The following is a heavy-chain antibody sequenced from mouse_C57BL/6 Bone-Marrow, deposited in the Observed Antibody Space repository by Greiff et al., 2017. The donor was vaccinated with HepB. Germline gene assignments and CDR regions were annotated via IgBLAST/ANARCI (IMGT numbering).Heavy chain of an antibody. CDR3: ARHYYGSYWYFDV. J-gene: IGHJ1*03. CDR1: GFSLTSYG. D-gene: IGHD1-1*01. V-gene: IGHV2-6-1*01. CDR2: IWSDGST. Sequence: VKLVESGPGLVAPSQSLSITCTVSGFSLTSYGLHWVRQPPGKGLEWLVVIWSDGSTTYNSARKSRLSISKDNSKSQVFLKMNSLQTDDTAMYYCARHYYGSYWYFDVWGTGTTVTVSS.